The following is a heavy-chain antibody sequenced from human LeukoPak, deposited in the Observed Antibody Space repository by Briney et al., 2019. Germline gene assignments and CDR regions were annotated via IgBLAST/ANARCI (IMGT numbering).Heavy chain of an antibody. CDR3: ATVTSHYYFDY. D-gene: IGHD4-17*01. CDR1: GGSISSYY. V-gene: IGHV4-59*01. CDR2: IYYSGSI. Sequence: SETLSLTCTVSGGSISSYYWSWIRQPPGKGLEWIGYIYYSGSINYNPSLRSRVTISVDTSKNQFSLKLSSVTAADAAVYYCATVTSHYYFDYWGQGTLVTVSS. J-gene: IGHJ4*02.